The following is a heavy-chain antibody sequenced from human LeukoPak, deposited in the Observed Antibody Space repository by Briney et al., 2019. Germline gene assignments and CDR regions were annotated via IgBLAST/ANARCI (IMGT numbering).Heavy chain of an antibody. D-gene: IGHD2-2*01. Sequence: ASVKVSCRVSGYTLTELSMHWVRQAPGKGLEWMGGFDPEDGETIYAQKFQGRVTMTEDTSTDTAYMELSSLRSEDTAVYYCAAGIVVVPAATDDAFGIWGQGTMVTVSS. CDR1: GYTLTELS. CDR3: AAGIVVVPAATDDAFGI. CDR2: FDPEDGET. J-gene: IGHJ3*02. V-gene: IGHV1-24*01.